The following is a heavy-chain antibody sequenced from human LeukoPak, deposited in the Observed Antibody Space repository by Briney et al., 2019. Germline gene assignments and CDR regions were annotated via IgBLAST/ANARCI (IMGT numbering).Heavy chain of an antibody. V-gene: IGHV1-46*01. J-gene: IGHJ5*02. D-gene: IGHD1-26*01. Sequence: ASVKVSCKASGYTFTSYYMHWVRQTPGQGLEWMGLINPTGGSTGYAQKFQGRVTMTRDMSTSTDYMELSSLRSEDTAIYYCARDNSVGDNAWWFDPWGQGTLVTVSS. CDR1: GYTFTSYY. CDR3: ARDNSVGDNAWWFDP. CDR2: INPTGGST.